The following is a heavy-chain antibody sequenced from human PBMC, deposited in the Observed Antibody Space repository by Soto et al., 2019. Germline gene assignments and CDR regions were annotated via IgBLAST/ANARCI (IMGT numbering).Heavy chain of an antibody. Sequence: DVQLVESGGGLIQPGESLRLSCAAFGLTISGKKCVAWVRQAPGKGLEWVSALYDVDGSFYADSVTGRFTTSSDSSKTTVYLQMNDLRPDDTAVYYCATWHELEHAFDVWGQGTTVTISS. CDR2: LYDVDGS. V-gene: IGHV3-53*01. J-gene: IGHJ3*01. D-gene: IGHD1-1*01. CDR1: GLTISGKKC. CDR3: ATWHELEHAFDV.